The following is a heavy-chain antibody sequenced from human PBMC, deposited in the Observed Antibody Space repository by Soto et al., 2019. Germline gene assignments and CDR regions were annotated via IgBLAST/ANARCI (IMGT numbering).Heavy chain of an antibody. CDR3: ATYYYASSGYYYFAY. Sequence: QVQLVESGGGLVKPGGSLRLSCAASGFTFSDYYMSWIRQAPGKGLEWVSYVGRSGTYTHYADSVKGRFTISRDNAKNSLYLQMNSLRAEDTAVYYCATYYYASSGYYYFAYWGQGTLVTVSS. CDR1: GFTFSDYY. J-gene: IGHJ4*02. V-gene: IGHV3-11*06. D-gene: IGHD3-22*01. CDR2: VGRSGTYT.